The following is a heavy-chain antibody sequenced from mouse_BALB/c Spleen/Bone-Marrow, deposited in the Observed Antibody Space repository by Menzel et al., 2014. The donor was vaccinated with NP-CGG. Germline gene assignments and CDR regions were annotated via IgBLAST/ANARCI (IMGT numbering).Heavy chain of an antibody. CDR3: ARSGRYDGFAY. CDR2: INPYNDGT. CDR1: GYTFTSYV. J-gene: IGHJ3*01. V-gene: IGHV1-14*01. Sequence: VQLQRSGPELVKPGASVKMSCKASGYTFTSYVMHWVKQKPGQGLEWIGYINPYNDGTKYNEKFKGKATLTSDKSSSTAYMELSSLTPEDSAVYYCARSGRYDGFAYWGQGTLVTVSA. D-gene: IGHD2-14*01.